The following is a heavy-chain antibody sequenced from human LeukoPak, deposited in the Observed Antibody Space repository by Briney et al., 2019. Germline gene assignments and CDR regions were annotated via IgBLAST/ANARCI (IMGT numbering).Heavy chain of an antibody. D-gene: IGHD3-10*01. V-gene: IGHV1-69*06. CDR2: IIPIFGTA. CDR1: GGTFSSYA. J-gene: IGHJ4*02. Sequence: SVKVSCKASGGTFSSYAISWVRQAPGQGLEWMGGIIPIFGTANYAQKFQGRVTITADKSTSTAYMELSSLRSEDTAVYYCARAPEGITMVRGFLDYGAQETLVTVPS. CDR3: ARAPEGITMVRGFLDY.